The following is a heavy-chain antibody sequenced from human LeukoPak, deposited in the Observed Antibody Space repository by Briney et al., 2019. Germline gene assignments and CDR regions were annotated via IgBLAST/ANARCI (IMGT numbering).Heavy chain of an antibody. CDR1: GFTFSNYG. V-gene: IGHV3-30*03. J-gene: IGHJ4*02. CDR2: ISYDGSNK. D-gene: IGHD6-19*01. CDR3: AREGSGVAGHFDY. Sequence: GRSLRLSCAASGFTFSNYGMHWVRQAPGKGLEWVAVISYDGSNKYYADSVKGRFTISRDNAKNSLYLQMNSLRAEDTAVYYCAREGSGVAGHFDYWGQGTLVTVSS.